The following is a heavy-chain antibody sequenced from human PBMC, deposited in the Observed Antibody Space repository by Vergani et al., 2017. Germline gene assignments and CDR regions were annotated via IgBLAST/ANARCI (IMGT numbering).Heavy chain of an antibody. V-gene: IGHV3-9*03. CDR2: ISWNSGAI. CDR1: GFTFDDHA. J-gene: IGHJ4*02. Sequence: EVQLLESGGGLVQPGGSLRLSCAASGFTFDDHAMHWVRQVPGKGLEWVSGISWNSGAISYADSVKGRFSISRDNAKNSLYLQMNSLSADDMAFYYCVRQRGYSSGYFDYWGQGTLVTVSS. D-gene: IGHD5-18*01. CDR3: VRQRGYSSGYFDY.